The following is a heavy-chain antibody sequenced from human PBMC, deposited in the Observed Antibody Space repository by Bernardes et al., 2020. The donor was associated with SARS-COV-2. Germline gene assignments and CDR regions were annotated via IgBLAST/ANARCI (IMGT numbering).Heavy chain of an antibody. Sequence: GGSLRLCCEASGFTFNNFGMHWVRKAPGKGLEWVAVISYEGSIQHYADSVKGRFTISRDSSKNTVYLQMNTLRPEDTAVYYCAKLRSVLWIHPYYNALDAWGQGTAVTVSS. J-gene: IGHJ6*02. CDR3: AKLRSVLWIHPYYNALDA. CDR1: GFTFNNFG. D-gene: IGHD3-10*01. V-gene: IGHV3-30*18. CDR2: ISYEGSIQ.